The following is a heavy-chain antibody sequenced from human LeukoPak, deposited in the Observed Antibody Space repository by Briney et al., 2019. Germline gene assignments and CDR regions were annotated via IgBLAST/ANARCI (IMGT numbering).Heavy chain of an antibody. CDR1: GGTFSSYA. CDR2: IIPIFGTA. J-gene: IGHJ3*02. V-gene: IGHV1-69*13. Sequence: SVKVSCKASGGTFSSYAISWVRQAPGQGLEWMGGIIPIFGTANYAQKFQGRVTITADESTSTAYMELSSLRSEDTAVYYCARDVRAVEMATITGAFDIWGQGTMATVSS. D-gene: IGHD5-24*01. CDR3: ARDVRAVEMATITGAFDI.